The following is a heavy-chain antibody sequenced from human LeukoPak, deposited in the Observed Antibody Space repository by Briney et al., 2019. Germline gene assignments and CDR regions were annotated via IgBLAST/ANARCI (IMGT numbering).Heavy chain of an antibody. CDR2: INPNSGGT. V-gene: IGHV1-2*04. J-gene: IGHJ1*01. D-gene: IGHD2-2*01. CDR3: ARGGILGYCSSTSCYLGYFQH. Sequence: ASVKVSCKASGYTFTGYYMHWVRQAPGQGLEWMGWINPNSGGTNYAQKFQGWVTMTRDTSISTAYMELSRLRSDDTAVYYCARGGILGYCSSTSCYLGYFQHWGQGTLVTVSS. CDR1: GYTFTGYY.